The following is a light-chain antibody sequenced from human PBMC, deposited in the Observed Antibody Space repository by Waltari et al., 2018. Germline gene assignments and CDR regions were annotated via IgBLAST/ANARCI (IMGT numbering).Light chain of an antibody. CDR2: TNN. CDR1: SNIGSNS. CDR3: AALDDSLDVWV. V-gene: IGLV1-44*01. J-gene: IGLJ3*02. Sequence: SNIGSNSVNWYQHLPGTAPKLLIHTNNQRPSGVPDRFSGSKSGTSASLSISGLRSEDEADYFCAALDDSLDVWVFGGGTKLTVL.